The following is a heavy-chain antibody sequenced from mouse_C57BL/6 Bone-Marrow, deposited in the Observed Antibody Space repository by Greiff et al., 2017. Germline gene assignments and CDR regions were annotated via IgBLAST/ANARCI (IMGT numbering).Heavy chain of an antibody. D-gene: IGHD2-4*01. CDR1: GYSFTGYY. V-gene: IGHV1-42*01. J-gene: IGHJ4*01. CDR2: INPSTGGT. Sequence: EVQRVESGPELVKPGASVKISCKASGYSFTGYYMNWVKQSPEKSLEWIGEINPSTGGTTYNQKFKAKATLTVDKSSSTAYMQHKSLTSEDSAAYYCAGYYYYENTMDYWGQGTSVTVSS. CDR3: AGYYYYENTMDY.